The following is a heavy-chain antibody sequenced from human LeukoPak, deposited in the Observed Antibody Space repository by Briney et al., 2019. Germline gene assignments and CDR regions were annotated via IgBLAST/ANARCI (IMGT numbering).Heavy chain of an antibody. D-gene: IGHD1-14*01. Sequence: ASVKVSCKASGYIFTGYYMHWVRQAPGQGLEWMGWINPNSGGTNYAQKFQGRVTMTRDTSISTAYMELSRLRSDDTAVYYCASRQPTVDAFDIWGQGTMVTVSS. V-gene: IGHV1-2*02. CDR3: ASRQPTVDAFDI. J-gene: IGHJ3*02. CDR2: INPNSGGT. CDR1: GYIFTGYY.